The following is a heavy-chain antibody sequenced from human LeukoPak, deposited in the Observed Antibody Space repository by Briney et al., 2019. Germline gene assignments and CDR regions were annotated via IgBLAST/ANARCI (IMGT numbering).Heavy chain of an antibody. CDR2: ISAYNGNT. J-gene: IGHJ6*02. D-gene: IGHD6-6*01. CDR3: ARGSRSIAARLYYYYYGMDV. Sequence: ASVKVSCKASGYTFTSYGISWVRQAPGQGLEWMGWISAYNGNTNYAQKLQGRVTMTRNTSISTAYMELSSLRSEDTAVYYCARGSRSIAARLYYYYYGMDVWGQGTTVTVSS. CDR1: GYTFTSYG. V-gene: IGHV1-18*01.